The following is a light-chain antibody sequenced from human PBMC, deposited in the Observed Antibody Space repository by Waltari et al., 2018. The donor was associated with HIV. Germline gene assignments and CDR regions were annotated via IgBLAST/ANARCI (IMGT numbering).Light chain of an antibody. CDR3: QQSYSTLRYT. V-gene: IGKV1-39*01. CDR1: QSISSY. J-gene: IGKJ2*01. Sequence: DIQMTQSPSSLSASVGDRVTITCRASQSISSYLNWYQQKPVKAPKLLIYAASSLQSGVPSRFSGSGSGTDFTLTISSLQPEDFATYYCQQSYSTLRYTFGQGTKLEIK. CDR2: AAS.